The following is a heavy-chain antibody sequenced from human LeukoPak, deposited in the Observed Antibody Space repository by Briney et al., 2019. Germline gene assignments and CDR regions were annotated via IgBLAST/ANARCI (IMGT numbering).Heavy chain of an antibody. CDR2: ISWDGGDT. CDR1: GFTFDDYT. D-gene: IGHD2-2*02. Sequence: GGSLRLSCAASGFTFDDYTMHWVRQAPGKGLEWVSLISWDGGDTYYADSVKGRFTISRDNAKNSLYLQMNSLRAEDTALYYCARGIYCSSTSCYNFDYWGQGTLVTVSS. V-gene: IGHV3-43*01. CDR3: ARGIYCSSTSCYNFDY. J-gene: IGHJ4*02.